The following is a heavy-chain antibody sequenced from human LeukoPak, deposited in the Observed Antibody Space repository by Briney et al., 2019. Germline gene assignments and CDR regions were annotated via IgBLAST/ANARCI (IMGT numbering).Heavy chain of an antibody. CDR3: ARGGHYGSGSYNFDY. D-gene: IGHD3-10*01. CDR2: INHSGST. Sequence: SETLSLTCAVYGGSFSGYYWSWIRQPPGKGLEWIGEINHSGSTNYNPSLKSRVTISVDRSKNQFSLKLSSVTAADTAVYYCARGGHYGSGSYNFDYWGQGTLVTVSS. CDR1: GGSFSGYY. J-gene: IGHJ4*02. V-gene: IGHV4-34*01.